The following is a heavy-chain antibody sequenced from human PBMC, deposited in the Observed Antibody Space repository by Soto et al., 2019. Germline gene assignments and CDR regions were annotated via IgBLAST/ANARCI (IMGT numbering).Heavy chain of an antibody. Sequence: LRLSCVASGFTFSGYTMNWVRQAPGKGLEWVAVIGNSGDGTHYADSVKGRFTISRDNSKNTLYLQMESLRAEDTAVYYCVKDVWDYWGQGVLVTVSS. CDR3: VKDVWDY. CDR1: GFTFSGYT. CDR2: IGNSGDGT. J-gene: IGHJ4*02. V-gene: IGHV3-23*01. D-gene: IGHD2-21*01.